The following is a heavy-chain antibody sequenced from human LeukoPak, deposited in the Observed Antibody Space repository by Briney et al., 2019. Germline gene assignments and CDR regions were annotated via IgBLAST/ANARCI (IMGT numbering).Heavy chain of an antibody. CDR2: INPNSGAT. V-gene: IGHV1-2*02. D-gene: IGHD2-15*01. CDR3: ARDFQGYCRGGSCHWGFDP. Sequence: GASVKVSCKASGYTFTGYYMHWVRQAPGQGLEFMGWINPNSGATNYAQKFQGRVTMTRDTSISTAYMELSRLRSDDTAVYYCARDFQGYCRGGSCHWGFDPWGQGTLVTVSS. J-gene: IGHJ5*02. CDR1: GYTFTGYY.